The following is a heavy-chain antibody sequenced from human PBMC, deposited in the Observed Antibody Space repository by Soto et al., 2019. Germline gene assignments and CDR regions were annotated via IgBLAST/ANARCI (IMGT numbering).Heavy chain of an antibody. CDR3: AREVEYYDSSGYYDY. J-gene: IGHJ4*02. V-gene: IGHV3-30-3*01. Sequence: GGSLRVSCAASGFTFSSYAMHWVRQAPGKGLEWVAVISYDGSNKYYADSVKGRFTISRDNSKNTLYLQMNSLRAEDTAVYYCAREVEYYDSSGYYDYWGQGTLVTVSS. CDR2: ISYDGSNK. CDR1: GFTFSSYA. D-gene: IGHD3-22*01.